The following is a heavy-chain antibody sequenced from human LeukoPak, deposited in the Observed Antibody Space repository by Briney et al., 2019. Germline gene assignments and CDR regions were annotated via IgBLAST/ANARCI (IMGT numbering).Heavy chain of an antibody. J-gene: IGHJ4*02. Sequence: SETLSLTCTVSGGSISSSYWSWIRQPPGKGLEWIGYIYYSGSTSYNPSLKSRVTISVDTSKNQFSLKLSSVTAADTAVYYCASLSTNWGLDYWGQGTLVTVSS. CDR3: ASLSTNWGLDY. CDR2: IYYSGST. D-gene: IGHD7-27*01. V-gene: IGHV4-59*08. CDR1: GGSISSSY.